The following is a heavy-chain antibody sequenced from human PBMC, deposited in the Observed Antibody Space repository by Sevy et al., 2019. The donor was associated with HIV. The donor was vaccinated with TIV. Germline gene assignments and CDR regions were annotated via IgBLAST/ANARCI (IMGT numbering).Heavy chain of an antibody. Sequence: SETLSLTCTVSGGSISSSSYYWGWIRQPPGKGLEWIGSIHYSGSTYYNPSLKSRVTISVDTSKNQFSLKLSSVTAADTAVYYCARRKYCSSTSCPYYFDYWGQGTLVTVSS. CDR3: ARRKYCSSTSCPYYFDY. D-gene: IGHD2-2*01. CDR2: IHYSGST. CDR1: GGSISSSSYY. V-gene: IGHV4-39*01. J-gene: IGHJ4*02.